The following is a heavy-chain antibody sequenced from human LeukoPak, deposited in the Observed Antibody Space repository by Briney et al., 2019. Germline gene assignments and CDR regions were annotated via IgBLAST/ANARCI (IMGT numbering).Heavy chain of an antibody. CDR2: IRYDGSNK. V-gene: IGHV3-30*02. CDR1: GFTFSSYG. J-gene: IGHJ4*02. D-gene: IGHD2-2*01. CDR3: AKDRLIVVVPAATGVDY. Sequence: QAGGSLRLSCAASGFTFSSYGMHWVRQAPGKGLEWVAFIRYDGSNKYYADSVKGRFTISRDNSKNTLYLKMNSLRAEDTAVYYCAKDRLIVVVPAATGVDYWGQGTLVTVSS.